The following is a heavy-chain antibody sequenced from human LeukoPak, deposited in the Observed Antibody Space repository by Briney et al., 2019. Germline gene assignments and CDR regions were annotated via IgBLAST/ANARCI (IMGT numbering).Heavy chain of an antibody. Sequence: SETLSLTCTVSGGSINGYYWTWIRQPPGKGLEWIGYISDSGSNNYNPSLKSRVTMSVDSSNTEFSLRLNSVTAADTAVYYCARVFRGAVTSNWFDPWGQGTLVTVSS. V-gene: IGHV4-59*01. J-gene: IGHJ5*02. D-gene: IGHD4-17*01. CDR2: ISDSGSN. CDR3: ARVFRGAVTSNWFDP. CDR1: GGSINGYY.